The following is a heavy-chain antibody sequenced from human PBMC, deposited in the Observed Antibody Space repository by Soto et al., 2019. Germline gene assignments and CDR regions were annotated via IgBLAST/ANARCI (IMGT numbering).Heavy chain of an antibody. Sequence: ESLCLTGTVSGGSISSSSYYWGWIRQPPGKGLEWIGSIYYSGSTYYNPSLKSRVTISVDTSKNQFSLKLSSVTAADTAVYYCERHKVDYDFWSGYAGPLDYWGQGTLVTVSS. CDR3: ERHKVDYDFWSGYAGPLDY. J-gene: IGHJ4*02. CDR1: GGSISSSSYY. D-gene: IGHD3-3*01. V-gene: IGHV4-39*01. CDR2: IYYSGST.